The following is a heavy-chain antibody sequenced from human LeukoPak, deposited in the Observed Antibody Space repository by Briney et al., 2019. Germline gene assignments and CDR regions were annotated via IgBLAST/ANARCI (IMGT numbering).Heavy chain of an antibody. D-gene: IGHD6-19*01. CDR3: AIDRKAVAGTTSYGMDV. Sequence: GGSLRLSCAASGFTFSSYAMSWVRQAPGKGLEWVSAISGSGGSTYYADSVKGRFTISRDNSKNTLYLQMNSLRAEDTAVYYCAIDRKAVAGTTSYGMDVWGQGTTVTVSS. CDR1: GFTFSSYA. J-gene: IGHJ6*02. V-gene: IGHV3-23*01. CDR2: ISGSGGST.